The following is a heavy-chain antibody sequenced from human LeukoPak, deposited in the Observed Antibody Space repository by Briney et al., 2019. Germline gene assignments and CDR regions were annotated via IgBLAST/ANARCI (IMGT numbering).Heavy chain of an antibody. V-gene: IGHV1-2*06. D-gene: IGHD5-24*01. J-gene: IGHJ4*02. CDR2: INPNSGGT. Sequence: GASVKVSCKASGCTFTGYYMHWVRQAPGQGLEWMGRINPNSGGTNYAQNFQGRVTMTRDTSISTAYMEVSSLISDDTAVYYCARDLGRDGYNYYSWGQGTLVTVSS. CDR1: GCTFTGYY. CDR3: ARDLGRDGYNYYS.